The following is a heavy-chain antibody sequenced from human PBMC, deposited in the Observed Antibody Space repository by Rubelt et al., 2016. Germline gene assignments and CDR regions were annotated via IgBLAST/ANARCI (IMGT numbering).Heavy chain of an antibody. V-gene: IGHV3-66*01. D-gene: IGHD3-22*01. CDR1: GFTVSSNY. CDR3: ARPYYYDSSGGLIQDY. CDR2: IYSGGST. J-gene: IGHJ4*02. Sequence: EVQLVESGGGLVQPGGSLRLSCAASGFTVSSNYMSWVRQAPGKGLEWVSVIYSGGSTYYADSVKGRFTISRDNSKNTLDLQMNSLRAEVTAVYYCARPYYYDSSGGLIQDYWGQGTLVTVSS.